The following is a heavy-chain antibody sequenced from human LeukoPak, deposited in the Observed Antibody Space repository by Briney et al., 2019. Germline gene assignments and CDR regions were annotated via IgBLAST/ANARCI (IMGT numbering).Heavy chain of an antibody. D-gene: IGHD5-24*01. J-gene: IGHJ4*02. CDR3: ARHRDGYNHDY. CDR1: GYSFTSYW. CDR2: IYPGDSEI. V-gene: IGHV5-51*01. Sequence: GESLKISCKGSGYSFTSYWIAWVRRMPGKGLEWMGIIYPGDSEIRYSPSFQGQVTISADKSISTAYLQWSSLKASDTAMYYCARHRDGYNHDYWGQGTLVTVSS.